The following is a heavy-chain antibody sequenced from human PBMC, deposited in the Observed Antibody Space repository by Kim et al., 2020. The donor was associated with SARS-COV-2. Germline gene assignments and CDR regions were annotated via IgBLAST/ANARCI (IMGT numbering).Heavy chain of an antibody. J-gene: IGHJ6*02. V-gene: IGHV3-33*05. Sequence: GGSLRLSCAASGFTFSSYGMHWVRQAPGKGLEWVAVISYDGSNKYYADSVKGRFTISRDNSKNTLYLQMNSLRAEDTAVYYCAREALLVGVRFGELHMDVWGQGTTVTVSS. CDR3: AREALLVGVRFGELHMDV. CDR1: GFTFSSYG. CDR2: ISYDGSNK. D-gene: IGHD3-10*01.